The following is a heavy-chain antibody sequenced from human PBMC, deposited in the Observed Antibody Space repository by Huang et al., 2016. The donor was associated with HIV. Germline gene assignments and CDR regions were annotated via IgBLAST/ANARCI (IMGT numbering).Heavy chain of an antibody. Sequence: DVQLLESGGDFVQPGGSLRLSCAASRFTFSTYAMSWVRQAPGKGLEWVSAISGSGDKTYYADYVKGRFTISRDNSKNTLFLQMNSLRAEDTAVYYCAKVPTVVTFHWGQGTLVTVSS. J-gene: IGHJ4*02. CDR1: RFTFSTYA. CDR2: ISGSGDKT. V-gene: IGHV3-23*01. D-gene: IGHD2-21*02. CDR3: AKVPTVVTFH.